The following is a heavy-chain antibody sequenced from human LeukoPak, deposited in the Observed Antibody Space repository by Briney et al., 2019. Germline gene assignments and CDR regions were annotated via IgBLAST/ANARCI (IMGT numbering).Heavy chain of an antibody. J-gene: IGHJ6*02. CDR1: GFTFSSYA. Sequence: PGGSLRLSCAASGFTFSSYAMSWVRQAPGMGLEWVSAISGGGGSTYYADSVKGRFTISRDNSKNTLYLQMNSLRAEDTAVYYCAKEEGWSSSPANYYYYGMDVWGQGTTVTVSS. V-gene: IGHV3-23*01. CDR2: ISGGGGST. CDR3: AKEEGWSSSPANYYYYGMDV. D-gene: IGHD6-13*01.